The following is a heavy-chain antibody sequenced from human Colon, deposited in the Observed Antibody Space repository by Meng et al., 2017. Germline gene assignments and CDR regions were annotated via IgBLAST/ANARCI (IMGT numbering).Heavy chain of an antibody. Sequence: SETLSLTCSVSAVSVSNDSYYWSWIRQSPGKGLEWIGNIYYSGRTNYNPPLKSRVTISIDRSKNHFSLNLSSVTDADTAVYFCASSWELPFYFDYWGQGTLVTVSS. CDR3: ASSWELPFYFDY. V-gene: IGHV4-61*03. D-gene: IGHD3-10*01. J-gene: IGHJ4*02. CDR2: IYYSGRT. CDR1: AVSVSNDSYY.